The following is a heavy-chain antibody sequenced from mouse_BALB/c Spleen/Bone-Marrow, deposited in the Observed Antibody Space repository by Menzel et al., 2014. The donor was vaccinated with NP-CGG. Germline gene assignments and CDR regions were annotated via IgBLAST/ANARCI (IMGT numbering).Heavy chain of an antibody. D-gene: IGHD1-1*01. J-gene: IGHJ4*01. CDR2: IDPANGNT. CDR3: ARSRDYGSSYYAMDY. V-gene: IGHV14-3*02. CDR1: GFNIKDTY. Sequence: EVMLVESGAELVKPGASVKLSCTASGFNIKDTYMHWVKQRPVQGLEWIGRIDPANGNTKYDPKFQGKATITAGTSSNTAYLQLSSLTSEDTAVYYCARSRDYGSSYYAMDYWGQGTSVTVSS.